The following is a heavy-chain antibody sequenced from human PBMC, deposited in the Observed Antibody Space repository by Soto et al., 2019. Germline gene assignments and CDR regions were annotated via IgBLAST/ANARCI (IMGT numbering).Heavy chain of an antibody. D-gene: IGHD6-19*01. CDR3: AKDGSRGGRLLNYYYGMDV. CDR2: ISYDGSNK. Sequence: GGSLRLSCAASGFTFSSYGMHWVRQAPGKGLEWVAVISYDGSNKYYADSVKGRFTISRDNSKNTLYLQMNSLRAEDTAVYYCAKDGSRGGRLLNYYYGMDVWGQGTTVTVPS. J-gene: IGHJ6*02. V-gene: IGHV3-30*18. CDR1: GFTFSSYG.